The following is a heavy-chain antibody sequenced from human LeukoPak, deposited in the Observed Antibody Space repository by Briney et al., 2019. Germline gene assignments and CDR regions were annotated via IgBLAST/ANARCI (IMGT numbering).Heavy chain of an antibody. CDR3: ARDRGSGSSSPPWFDP. CDR1: GGSISSGSYY. CDR2: IYISGST. J-gene: IGHJ5*02. Sequence: PSQTLSLTCTLSGGSISSGSYYWSWIRQPAGKGLEWIGRIYISGSTNYNPSLKSRVTISVDTSKNQFSLKLSSVTAADTAVYYCARDRGSGSSSPPWFDPWGQGTLVTVSS. V-gene: IGHV4-61*02. D-gene: IGHD6-13*01.